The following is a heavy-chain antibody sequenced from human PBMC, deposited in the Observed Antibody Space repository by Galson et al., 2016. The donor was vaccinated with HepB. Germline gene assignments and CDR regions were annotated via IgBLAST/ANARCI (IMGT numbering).Heavy chain of an antibody. J-gene: IGHJ4*02. V-gene: IGHV3-23*01. CDR1: GFTFSIYA. CDR3: AKDGGPEYGGSSRAPYYCDY. D-gene: IGHD6-6*01. Sequence: SLRLSCAVSGFTFSIYAMSWVRQAPGKGLEWVSAISSSGDRVYYAYSVKGRFTISRDNSKNTLYPQMNSLRAEDAAVYYCAKDGGPEYGGSSRAPYYCDYWGQGTLVTVSS. CDR2: ISSSGDRV.